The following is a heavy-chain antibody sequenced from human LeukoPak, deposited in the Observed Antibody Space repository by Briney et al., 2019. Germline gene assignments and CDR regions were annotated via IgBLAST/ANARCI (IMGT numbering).Heavy chain of an antibody. Sequence: SQTLSLTCTVSGGSISSGDYYWSWIRQPPGKGLEWIGYIYYSGSTYYNPSLKSRVTISVDTSKNQFSLKLSSVTAADTAVYYCARGVGYSGSYFGYWGQGTLVTVSS. CDR2: IYYSGST. J-gene: IGHJ4*02. D-gene: IGHD1-26*01. CDR1: GGSISSGDYY. CDR3: ARGVGYSGSYFGY. V-gene: IGHV4-30-4*01.